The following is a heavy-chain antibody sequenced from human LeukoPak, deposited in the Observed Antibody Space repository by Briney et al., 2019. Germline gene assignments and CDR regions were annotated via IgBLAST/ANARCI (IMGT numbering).Heavy chain of an antibody. D-gene: IGHD3-10*02. Sequence: GGSLRLSCAPSGITFSDHYMDWVRQAPGKGLEWVGRTRNKANSYTTEYAASVKGRFTISRDDSKNSLYLQMNSLKTEDTAVYYCARTPVPGYYVDSWGQGTLVTVSS. CDR2: TRNKANSYTT. J-gene: IGHJ4*02. CDR3: ARTPVPGYYVDS. V-gene: IGHV3-72*01. CDR1: GITFSDHY.